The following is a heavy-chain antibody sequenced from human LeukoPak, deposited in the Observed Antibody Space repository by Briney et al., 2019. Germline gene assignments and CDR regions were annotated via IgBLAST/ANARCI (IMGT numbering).Heavy chain of an antibody. CDR1: GFTFSSYW. D-gene: IGHD6-19*01. V-gene: IGHV3-74*01. CDR2: INSDGSTT. CDR3: ARGDIAVADTFPFDY. J-gene: IGHJ4*02. Sequence: PGGSLRLSCAASGFTFSSYWMYWVRHVSGKGLVWVSRINSDGSTTSYADSVKGRFTISRDNAKNTLYLQMNSLRAEDTAVYYCARGDIAVADTFPFDYWGQGTLVTVSS.